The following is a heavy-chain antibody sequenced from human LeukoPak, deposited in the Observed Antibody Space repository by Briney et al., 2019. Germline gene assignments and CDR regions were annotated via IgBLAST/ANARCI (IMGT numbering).Heavy chain of an antibody. CDR2: ISSSSNYI. CDR1: GFTFSSST. D-gene: IGHD3-16*01. CDR3: ARGGGALPDY. Sequence: GGSLRLSCAGSGFTFSSSTMNWVRQAPGKGLEWVSSISSSSNYIYYADSVKGRFTISRDNAKNSLYLQMNSLRAEDTAVYYCARGGGALPDYWGQGTLVTVSS. J-gene: IGHJ4*02. V-gene: IGHV3-21*01.